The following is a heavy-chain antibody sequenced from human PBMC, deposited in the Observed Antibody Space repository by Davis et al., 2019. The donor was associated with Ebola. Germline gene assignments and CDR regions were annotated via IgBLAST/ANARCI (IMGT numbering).Heavy chain of an antibody. Sequence: ASVKVSCKASGYTFTSYDINWVRQATGQGLEWMGWMNPNSGNTGYAQKFQGRVTMTRNTSISTAYMELSSLRAEDTAVYYCVKGDLTTSVSGSQISLFDYWGQGTLVTVSS. CDR2: MNPNSGNT. D-gene: IGHD4-11*01. V-gene: IGHV1-8*01. J-gene: IGHJ4*02. CDR1: GYTFTSYD. CDR3: VKGDLTTSVSGSQISLFDY.